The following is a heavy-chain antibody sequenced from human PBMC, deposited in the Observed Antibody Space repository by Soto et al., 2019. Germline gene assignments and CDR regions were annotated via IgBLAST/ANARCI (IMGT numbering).Heavy chain of an antibody. V-gene: IGHV3-23*01. CDR3: AKGAVRYCDWDIWFDY. J-gene: IGHJ4*02. Sequence: GGSLRLSCAASGFTFSSYAMSWVRQAPGKGLEWVSAISGSGGSTYYADSVKGRFTISRDNSKNTLYLQMNSLRAEDTAVYYCAKGAVRYCDWDIWFDYWGQGTLVTVSS. CDR2: ISGSGGST. CDR1: GFTFSSYA. D-gene: IGHD3-9*01.